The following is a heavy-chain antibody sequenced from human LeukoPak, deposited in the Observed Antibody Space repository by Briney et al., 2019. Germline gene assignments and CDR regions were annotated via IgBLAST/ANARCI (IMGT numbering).Heavy chain of an antibody. J-gene: IGHJ4*02. CDR2: ISYDGSNK. CDR3: ARDPHYGDYGYFDY. V-gene: IGHV3-30*04. CDR1: GFTFSSYA. D-gene: IGHD4-17*01. Sequence: GGSLRLSCAASGFTFSSYAMHWVRQAPGKGLEWVAVISYDGSNKYYADSVKGRFTISRDNSKNTLYLQMNSLRAEETAVYYCARDPHYGDYGYFDYWGQGTLVTVSS.